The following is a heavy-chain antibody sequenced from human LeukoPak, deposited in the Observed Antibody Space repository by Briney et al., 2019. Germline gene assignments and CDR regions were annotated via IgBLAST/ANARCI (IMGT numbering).Heavy chain of an antibody. CDR2: IDWDDDK. CDR3: ARSDYVSYGMDV. CDR1: GFSLSTSGMR. V-gene: IGHV2-70*04. J-gene: IGHJ6*04. D-gene: IGHD3-16*01. Sequence: SGPTLVNPTQTLTLTCTFSGFSLSTSGMRVSWIRQPPGKALEWLARIDWDDDKFYSTSLKTRLTISKDTSKNQVVFTMTNMDPVDTATYYCARSDYVSYGMDVWGKGTTVTVSS.